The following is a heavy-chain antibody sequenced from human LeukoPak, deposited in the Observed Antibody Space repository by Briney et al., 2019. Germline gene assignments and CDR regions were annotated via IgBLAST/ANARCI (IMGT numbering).Heavy chain of an antibody. CDR1: GGSTRSSYYY. V-gene: IGHV4-61*01. CDR2: IYYSGST. CDR3: AKRGYYDSSGYYHRDVYFDY. Sequence: PSETLSLTCTVSGGSTRSSYYYWSWIRQPPGKGLEWIGYIYYSGSTNYNPSLKSRVTISVDTSKNQFSLKLSSVTAADTAVYYCAKRGYYDSSGYYHRDVYFDYWGQGTLVTVSS. J-gene: IGHJ4*02. D-gene: IGHD3-22*01.